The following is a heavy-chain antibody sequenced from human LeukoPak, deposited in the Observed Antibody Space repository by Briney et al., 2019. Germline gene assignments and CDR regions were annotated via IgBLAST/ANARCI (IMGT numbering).Heavy chain of an antibody. CDR3: ARHPRNSRNFDY. CDR1: GVSISSSSYY. CDR2: IYYSGST. D-gene: IGHD6-13*01. Sequence: PSETLSLTCTVSGVSISSSSYYWGWIRQPPGKGLEWIGSIYYSGSTYYNPSLKSRVTISVDTSKNQFSLKLSSVTAADTAVYYCARHPRNSRNFDYWGQGTLVTVSS. J-gene: IGHJ4*02. V-gene: IGHV4-39*01.